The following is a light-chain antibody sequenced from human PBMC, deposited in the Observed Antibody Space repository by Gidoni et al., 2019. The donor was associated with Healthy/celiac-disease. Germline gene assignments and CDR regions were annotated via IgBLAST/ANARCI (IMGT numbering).Light chain of an antibody. J-gene: IGLJ1*01. CDR1: SSNIGSNY. CDR3: AAWDDSLSYV. V-gene: IGLV1-47*01. CDR2: RNN. Sequence: QSVLTQPPSASGTPGQRVTISCSGSSSNIGSNYVYWYQQLPGTAPKLLIYRNNQRPSGVPDRFSGSKSGTSASLAISGLRSEDEADYYCAAWDDSLSYVFGTGTKVTAL.